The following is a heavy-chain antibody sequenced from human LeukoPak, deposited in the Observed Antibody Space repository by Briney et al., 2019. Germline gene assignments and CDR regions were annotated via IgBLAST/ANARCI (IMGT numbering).Heavy chain of an antibody. CDR1: GYTFTSYD. D-gene: IGHD4-17*01. CDR3: ARANGGYRSFDY. J-gene: IGHJ4*02. CDR2: MNPNSGNT. V-gene: IGHV1-8*01. Sequence: ASVKVSCKASGYTFTSYDINWVRQATGQGLEWMGWMNPNSGNTGYAQKFQGRVTMTRNTSISTAYMELSSLRSEDTAVYYCARANGGYRSFDYWGQGTLVTVSS.